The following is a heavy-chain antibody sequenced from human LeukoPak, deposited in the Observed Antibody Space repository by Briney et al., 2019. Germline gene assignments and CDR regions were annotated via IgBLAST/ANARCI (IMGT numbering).Heavy chain of an antibody. D-gene: IGHD2-15*01. J-gene: IGHJ4*02. CDR1: GGSFSGYY. V-gene: IGHV4-34*01. CDR3: AREDCSSGSCTNFDY. Sequence: SETLSLTCAVYGGSFSGYYWSWIRQTPGKGLEWIGEINDSESTNYNPSLKSRATISVDTSKNQFSLKLGSVTAADTALYYCAREDCSSGSCTNFDYWGQGTLVTVSS. CDR2: INDSEST.